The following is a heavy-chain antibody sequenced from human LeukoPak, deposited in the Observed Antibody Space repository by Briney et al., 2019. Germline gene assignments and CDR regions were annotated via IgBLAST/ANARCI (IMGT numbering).Heavy chain of an antibody. Sequence: GGSLRLSCAASGFTFSSYWMDWVRQAPGKGLVWVSRINSDGSSTSYADSVKGRFTISRDNAKNTLYLQMNSLRAEDTAVYYCARVPHYSSGREYFQHWGQGTLVTLSS. CDR2: INSDGSST. D-gene: IGHD6-19*01. J-gene: IGHJ1*01. CDR3: ARVPHYSSGREYFQH. CDR1: GFTFSSYW. V-gene: IGHV3-74*01.